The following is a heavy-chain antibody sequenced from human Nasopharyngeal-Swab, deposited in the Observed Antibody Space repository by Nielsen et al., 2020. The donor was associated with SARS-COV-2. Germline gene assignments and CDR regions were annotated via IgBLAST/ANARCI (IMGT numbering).Heavy chain of an antibody. V-gene: IGHV3-74*01. CDR1: GFTFSSYW. CDR2: INSDGSST. Sequence: GGSLRLSCAASGFTFSSYWMHWVRQVPGKGLVWVSRINSDGSSTSYADSVKGRFTISRDNSKNTLYLQMNSLRAEDTAVYYCAKESRRIAAAGGRVLAFDPWGQGTLVTVSS. CDR3: AKESRRIAAAGGRVLAFDP. J-gene: IGHJ5*02. D-gene: IGHD6-13*01.